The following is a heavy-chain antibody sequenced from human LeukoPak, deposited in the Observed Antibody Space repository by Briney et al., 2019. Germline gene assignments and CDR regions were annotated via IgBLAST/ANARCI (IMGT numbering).Heavy chain of an antibody. Sequence: SETLSLTCTVSGDSISSSSYYWGWIRQPPGKGLEWIGSIYSSGSTYYNPSLKSRVTISVDTSKNQFSLKLSSVTAADTAVYYCARDYYDSSGYPFCDYWGQGTLVTVYS. V-gene: IGHV4-39*07. CDR1: GDSISSSSYY. J-gene: IGHJ4*02. CDR2: IYSSGST. CDR3: ARDYYDSSGYPFCDY. D-gene: IGHD3-22*01.